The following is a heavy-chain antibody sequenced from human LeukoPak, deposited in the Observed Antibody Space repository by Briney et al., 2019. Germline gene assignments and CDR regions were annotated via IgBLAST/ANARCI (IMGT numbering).Heavy chain of an antibody. D-gene: IGHD4-17*01. V-gene: IGHV5-51*01. CDR2: IYPGESDT. CDR1: GYSFTSYW. Sequence: GESLKISCKGSGYSFTSYWIGWVRQMPGKGLEWMGIIYPGESDTRHSPSFPGQITPSADTSISTAYLQWSSLKASDPAMYYCARVAVTMAFDIWGQGTMVTVSS. J-gene: IGHJ3*02. CDR3: ARVAVTMAFDI.